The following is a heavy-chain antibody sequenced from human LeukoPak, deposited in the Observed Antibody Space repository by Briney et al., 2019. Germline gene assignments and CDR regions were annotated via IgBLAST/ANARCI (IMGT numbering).Heavy chain of an antibody. D-gene: IGHD4-11*01. CDR1: GHTFTGYY. V-gene: IGHV1-69*13. CDR2: IIPIFGTA. J-gene: IGHJ4*02. CDR3: ARVSGVVSNYGFDY. Sequence: SVKVSCKASGHTFTGYYMHWVRQAPGQGLEWMGGIIPIFGTANYAQKFQGRVTITADESTSTAYMELSSLRSEDTAVYYCARVSGVVSNYGFDYWGQGTLVTVSS.